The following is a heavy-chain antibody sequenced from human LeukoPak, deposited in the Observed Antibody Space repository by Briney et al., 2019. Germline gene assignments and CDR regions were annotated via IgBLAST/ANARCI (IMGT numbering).Heavy chain of an antibody. J-gene: IGHJ6*02. Sequence: VSTISSNGGSTYYADALKGRFTISRDNSKNTLYLHMSSLRTDDTAVYYCVNWGGNYGMDVWGQGTTVTVSS. CDR3: VNWGGNYGMDV. D-gene: IGHD3-16*01. V-gene: IGHV3-64D*06. CDR2: ISSNGGST.